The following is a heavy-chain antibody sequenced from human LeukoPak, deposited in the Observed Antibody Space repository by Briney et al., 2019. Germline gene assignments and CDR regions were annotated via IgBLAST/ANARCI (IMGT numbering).Heavy chain of an antibody. D-gene: IGHD4-17*01. CDR2: IYYTGST. Sequence: PSDTLSLTCTVSGGSTSSYYWNWIRQPPGKGLEWMGYIYYTGSTNYNPSLKSRVTISVDTSKNQFSLKLTSVTAADTAVYYCARDPRAFTVTGSFDIWGQGTMVTVSS. CDR3: ARDPRAFTVTGSFDI. V-gene: IGHV4-59*01. J-gene: IGHJ3*02. CDR1: GGSTSSYY.